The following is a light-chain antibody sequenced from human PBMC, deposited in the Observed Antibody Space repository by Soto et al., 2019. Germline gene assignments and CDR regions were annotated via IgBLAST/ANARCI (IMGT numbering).Light chain of an antibody. CDR1: QSISSY. Sequence: QITQYPSSVSASVGDRVTITCRASQSISSYLNWYQQKPGKAPKLLIYAASSLQSGVPSRFSGSGSGTDFTLTISSLQPEDFATYYCQQSYSTPITFGQGTRLEIK. J-gene: IGKJ5*01. CDR3: QQSYSTPIT. CDR2: AAS. V-gene: IGKV1-39*01.